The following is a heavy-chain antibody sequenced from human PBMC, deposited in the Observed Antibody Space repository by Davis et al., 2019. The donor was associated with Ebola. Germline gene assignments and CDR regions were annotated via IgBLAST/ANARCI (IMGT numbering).Heavy chain of an antibody. CDR3: ARRYSGRYNYFYGMDV. Sequence: GSLRLSCSASGFIFSTYVMSWVRQAPGMGLEWIGEINHSGSTNYNPSLKSRVTISVDTSKKQFSLKLTSVTAADTAMYYCARRYSGRYNYFYGMDVWGQGTTVTVSS. D-gene: IGHD1-26*01. J-gene: IGHJ6*02. CDR2: INHSGST. V-gene: IGHV4-34*01. CDR1: GFIFSTYV.